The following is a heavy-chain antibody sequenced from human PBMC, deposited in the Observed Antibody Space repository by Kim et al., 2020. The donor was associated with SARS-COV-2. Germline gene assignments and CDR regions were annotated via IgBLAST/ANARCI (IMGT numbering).Heavy chain of an antibody. D-gene: IGHD3-10*01. J-gene: IGHJ4*02. V-gene: IGHV3-9*01. Sequence: GGSLRLSCVASGFTFDDYAMHWVRQAPGKGLEWVSGFTWNRGRIGYADSVKGRFTISRDNAKNSLYLQMNSLRPEDTALYYCAKDIHGSGSDLGGFDYWGQGTLVTVSS. CDR1: GFTFDDYA. CDR2: FTWNRGRI. CDR3: AKDIHGSGSDLGGFDY.